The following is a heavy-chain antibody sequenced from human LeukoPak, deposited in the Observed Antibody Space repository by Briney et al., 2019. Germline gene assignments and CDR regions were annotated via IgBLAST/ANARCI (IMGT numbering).Heavy chain of an antibody. Sequence: PGTSLRLSCAASGFALSTYGMHWVRQAPGKGLEWVAHISYDGSNKDYADSVKGRFTISKDNSKNTLYLQMDSLRAEDTAIYYCGKRVTTGPHSIHYWGQGALVIVSS. J-gene: IGHJ4*02. CDR1: GFALSTYG. V-gene: IGHV3-30*18. CDR2: ISYDGSNK. D-gene: IGHD4-17*01. CDR3: GKRVTTGPHSIHY.